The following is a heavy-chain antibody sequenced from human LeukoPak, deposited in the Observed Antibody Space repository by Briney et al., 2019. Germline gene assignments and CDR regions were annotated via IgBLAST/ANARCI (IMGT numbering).Heavy chain of an antibody. J-gene: IGHJ4*02. CDR3: ARGEPVDY. V-gene: IGHV4-59*01. D-gene: IGHD1-14*01. CDR2: MYYSGST. Sequence: PSETLSLTCTVSGGSITSYYWSWIRQPPGKGLEWIGYMYYSGSTSYNPSLKSRVTTSVDTAKNQFSLKVNSVTAADTAVYYCARGEPVDYWGRGTLVTVSS. CDR1: GGSITSYY.